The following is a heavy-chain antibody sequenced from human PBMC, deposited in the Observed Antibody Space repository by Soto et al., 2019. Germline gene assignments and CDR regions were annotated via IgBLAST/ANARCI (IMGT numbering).Heavy chain of an antibody. J-gene: IGHJ5*02. Sequence: PSETLSLTCTVSGGSISSGGYYWSWIRQHPGKGLEWIGYIYYSGSTYYNPSLKSRVTISVDTSKNQFSLKLSSVTVADTAVYYCAGAHDVLAAAEVWSDPWGQGTLVTVSS. CDR1: GGSISSGGYY. V-gene: IGHV4-31*03. D-gene: IGHD6-13*01. CDR3: AGAHDVLAAAEVWSDP. CDR2: IYYSGST.